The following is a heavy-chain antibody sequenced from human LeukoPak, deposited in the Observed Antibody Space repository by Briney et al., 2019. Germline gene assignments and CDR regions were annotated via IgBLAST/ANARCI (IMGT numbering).Heavy chain of an antibody. CDR3: ARVGTVSGSSVGDY. V-gene: IGHV1-69*13. D-gene: IGHD3-10*01. Sequence: ASVKVSCKXSGGTFSSYAISWVRQAPGQGLEWMGGIIPIFGTANYSQKFQGRVTITADESTSTAYMELSSLRSEDTAVYYCARVGTVSGSSVGDYWGQGTLVTVSS. CDR1: GGTFSSYA. J-gene: IGHJ4*02. CDR2: IIPIFGTA.